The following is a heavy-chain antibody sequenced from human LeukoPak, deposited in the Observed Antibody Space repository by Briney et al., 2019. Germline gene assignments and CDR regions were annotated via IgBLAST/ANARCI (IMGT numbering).Heavy chain of an antibody. J-gene: IGHJ5*02. CDR2: ISPSGST. D-gene: IGHD1-14*01. CDR1: GFTFSSCA. V-gene: IGHV4-34*01. Sequence: GSLRLSCAASGFTFSSCALSWVRQAPGKGLEWIGEISPSGSTNYKTSLKSRVTISMDTSKNQFSLRLNSVTAADTAVYYCAGDHYLALKSWGQGTLVTVSS. CDR3: AGDHYLALKS.